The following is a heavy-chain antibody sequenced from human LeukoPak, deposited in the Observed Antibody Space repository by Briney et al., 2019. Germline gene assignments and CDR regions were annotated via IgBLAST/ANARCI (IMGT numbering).Heavy chain of an antibody. V-gene: IGHV1-18*01. CDR2: ISAYNGNT. D-gene: IGHD3-10*01. J-gene: IGHJ6*03. Sequence: ASVKVSCKASGYTFTSYGISWVRQAPGQGLEWMGWISAYNGNTNYAQKLQGRVTMTTDTSTSTAYMELRSLRSDDTAVYYCARDDPLMVRGQDYYYYYYMDVWGKGTTVTVSS. CDR1: GYTFTSYG. CDR3: ARDDPLMVRGQDYYYYYYMDV.